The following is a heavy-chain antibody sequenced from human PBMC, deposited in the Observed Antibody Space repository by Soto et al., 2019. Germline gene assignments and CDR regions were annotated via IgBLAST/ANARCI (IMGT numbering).Heavy chain of an antibody. D-gene: IGHD3-3*01. Sequence: QVQLVESGGGVVQPGRSLRLSCAASGFTFSSYAMHWVRQAPGKGLEWVAVISYDGSNKYYADSVKGRFTISRDNSKKTLYLQMNSLRAEDTAVYYCASTYDFWSGYLDPWGQGTLVTVSS. J-gene: IGHJ5*02. CDR1: GFTFSSYA. V-gene: IGHV3-30-3*01. CDR3: ASTYDFWSGYLDP. CDR2: ISYDGSNK.